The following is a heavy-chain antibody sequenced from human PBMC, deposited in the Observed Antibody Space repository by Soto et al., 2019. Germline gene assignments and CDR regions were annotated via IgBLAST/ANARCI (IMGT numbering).Heavy chain of an antibody. D-gene: IGHD6-19*01. J-gene: IGHJ6*02. Sequence: QVQLVESGGGVVQPGRSLRLSCAASGFTFSSYGMHWVRQAPGKGLEWVAVISYDGSNKYYADSVKGRFTIGRDNSKNTLYLQMSSLRAEDTAVYYCVKDGSSGWPYYYGLDVWGQGTSVTVSS. CDR3: VKDGSSGWPYYYGLDV. V-gene: IGHV3-30*18. CDR1: GFTFSSYG. CDR2: ISYDGSNK.